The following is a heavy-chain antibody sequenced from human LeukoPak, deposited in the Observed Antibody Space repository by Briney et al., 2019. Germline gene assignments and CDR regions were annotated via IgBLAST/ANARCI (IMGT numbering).Heavy chain of an antibody. J-gene: IGHJ4*02. CDR2: ISSSSSYI. CDR3: ARASGPTVTIDY. V-gene: IGHV3-21*04. Sequence: GGSLRLSCAASGFTFSSYSMNWVRQAPGKGLEWVSSISSSSSYIYYADSVKGRFTISRDNSKNTLYLQMNSLRAEDTAVYYCARASGPTVTIDYWGQGTLVTVSS. D-gene: IGHD4-17*01. CDR1: GFTFSSYS.